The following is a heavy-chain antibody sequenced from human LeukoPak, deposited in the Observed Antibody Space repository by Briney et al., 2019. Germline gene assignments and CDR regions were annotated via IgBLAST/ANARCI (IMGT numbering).Heavy chain of an antibody. D-gene: IGHD6-6*01. Sequence: PSGTLSLTCAVYGGSFSGYYWSWIRQPPGKGLEWIGEINHSGSTNYNPSLKSRVTISVDTSKNQFSLKLSSVTAADTAVYYCARRSRAYNWFDPWGQGTLVTVSS. V-gene: IGHV4-34*01. CDR3: ARRSRAYNWFDP. CDR1: GGSFSGYY. J-gene: IGHJ5*02. CDR2: INHSGST.